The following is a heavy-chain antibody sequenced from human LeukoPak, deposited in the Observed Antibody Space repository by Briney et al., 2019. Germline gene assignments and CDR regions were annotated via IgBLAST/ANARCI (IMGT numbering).Heavy chain of an antibody. CDR1: GYNFISYY. D-gene: IGHD2-8*01. CDR2: INPSGGST. J-gene: IGHJ6*02. V-gene: IGHV1-46*01. CDR3: AREDVVLVDAVRCYYYGMDV. Sequence: EASAKVSCKASGYNFISYYMHWVRQAPGQGLEWMGIINPSGGSTSYAQKFQDRVTMTRDTSTSTVYMELSSLKSEDTAVYYCAREDVVLVDAVRCYYYGMDVWGQGTTVTVSS.